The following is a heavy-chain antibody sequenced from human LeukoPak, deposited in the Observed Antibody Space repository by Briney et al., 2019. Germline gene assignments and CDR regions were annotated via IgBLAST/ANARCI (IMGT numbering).Heavy chain of an antibody. Sequence: SQTLSLTCAISGDSDSSNSAAWNWIRQSPSRGLEWLGRTYYRSKWYNDYAVSVKSRITINPDTSKNQFSLQLNSVTPEDTAVYYCARAKRSGYREFGGFDYWGQGTLVTVSS. V-gene: IGHV6-1*01. CDR2: TYYRSKWYN. D-gene: IGHD3-3*01. J-gene: IGHJ4*02. CDR3: ARAKRSGYREFGGFDY. CDR1: GDSDSSNSAA.